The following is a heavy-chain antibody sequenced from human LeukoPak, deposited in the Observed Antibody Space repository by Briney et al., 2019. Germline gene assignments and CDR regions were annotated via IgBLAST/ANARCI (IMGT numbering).Heavy chain of an antibody. Sequence: GGSLRLSCTASGFTFGDYAMSWVRQAPGKGLEWVGFIRSKAYGGTTEYAASVKGRFTISRDDSKSIAYLQMNSLKTEDTAVYYCTTPELRGWYAFDYWGQGTLVTVSS. J-gene: IGHJ4*02. CDR2: IRSKAYGGTT. D-gene: IGHD6-19*01. CDR3: TTPELRGWYAFDY. V-gene: IGHV3-49*04. CDR1: GFTFGDYA.